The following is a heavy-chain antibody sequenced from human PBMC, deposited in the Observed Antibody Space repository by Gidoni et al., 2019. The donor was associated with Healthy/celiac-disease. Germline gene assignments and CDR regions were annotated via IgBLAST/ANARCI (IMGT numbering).Heavy chain of an antibody. V-gene: IGHV3-7*01. D-gene: IGHD6-19*01. CDR2: IKQDGSEK. CDR3: ARGAQQWLADYYYYGMDV. CDR1: GFTFSSYW. J-gene: IGHJ6*02. Sequence: EVQLVESGGGLVQPGGSLRLSCAASGFTFSSYWMSGVRQAPGKGLEWVANIKQDGSEKYYVDYVKGGFTISRDNAKNSLYLQMNSRRAEDTAVYYCARGAQQWLADYYYYGMDVWGQGTTVTVSS.